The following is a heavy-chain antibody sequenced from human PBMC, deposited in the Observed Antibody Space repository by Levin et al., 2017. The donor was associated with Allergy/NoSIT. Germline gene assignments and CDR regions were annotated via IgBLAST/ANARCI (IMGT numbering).Heavy chain of an antibody. Sequence: SGPTLVKPTQTLTLTCTFSGFSLSTSGVGVGWIRQPPGKALEWLALIYWDDDKRYSPSLKSRLTITKDTSKNQVVLTMTNMDPVDTATYYCAHTPVQLIPKWLVRGWLGRLQHWGQGTLVTVSS. CDR3: AHTPVQLIPKWLVRGWLGRLQH. CDR2: IYWDDDK. J-gene: IGHJ1*01. CDR1: GFSLSTSGVG. V-gene: IGHV2-5*02. D-gene: IGHD6-19*01.